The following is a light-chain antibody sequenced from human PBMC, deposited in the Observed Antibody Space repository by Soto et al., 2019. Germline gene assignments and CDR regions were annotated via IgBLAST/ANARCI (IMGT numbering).Light chain of an antibody. J-gene: IGKJ3*01. CDR1: QSVSSY. V-gene: IGKV3-11*01. Sequence: EIVLTQSPAPLSLSPGERATLSSRASQSVSSYLAWHQQKPGQAPRLLIYDASNRATGIPARFSGSGSGTDFSGTIRSLVPDDFAVYYCQQRSSWPLTFGPGTKVD. CDR3: QQRSSWPLT. CDR2: DAS.